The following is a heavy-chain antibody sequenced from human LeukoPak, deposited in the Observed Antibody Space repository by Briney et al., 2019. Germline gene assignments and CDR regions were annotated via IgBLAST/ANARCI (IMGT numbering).Heavy chain of an antibody. CDR1: GFTFSIYW. J-gene: IGHJ4*02. V-gene: IGHV3-7*01. CDR3: ARARSGSYHYLDY. Sequence: GGSLRLSCAASGFTFSIYWMTWVRQAPGKGLEWVANIKEDGSEKYYVDSVKGRFTISRDNAKTSLYLQMNSLRVEDTAVYYCARARSGSYHYLDYWGQGSLLTVSS. D-gene: IGHD1-26*01. CDR2: IKEDGSEK.